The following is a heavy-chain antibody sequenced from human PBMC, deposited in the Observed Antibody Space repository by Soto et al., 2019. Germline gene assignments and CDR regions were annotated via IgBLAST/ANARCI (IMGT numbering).Heavy chain of an antibody. CDR2: IWYDGSNK. CDR1: GFTFSSYG. CDR3: ARDRGLDLGVIGY. V-gene: IGHV3-33*01. Sequence: PGGSLRLSCSASGFTFSSYGMHWVRQAPGKGLEWVAVIWYDGSNKYYADSVKGRFTISRDNSKNTLYLQMNSLRAEDTAVYYCARDRGLDLGVIGYWGQGTLVTVSS. D-gene: IGHD3-10*01. J-gene: IGHJ4*02.